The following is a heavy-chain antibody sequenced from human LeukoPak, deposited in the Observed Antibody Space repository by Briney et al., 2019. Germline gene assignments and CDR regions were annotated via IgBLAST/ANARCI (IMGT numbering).Heavy chain of an antibody. CDR2: IYYSGST. V-gene: IGHV4-59*01. CDR1: GGSISSYY. D-gene: IGHD5-24*01. J-gene: IGHJ4*02. Sequence: SETLSLTCTVSGGSISSYYWSWIRQPPGKGLEWIGYIYYSGSTNYNPSLKSRVTISVDTSKNQFSLKLSSVTAADTAVYYCARDSDQMAADYWGQGTLVTASS. CDR3: ARDSDQMAADY.